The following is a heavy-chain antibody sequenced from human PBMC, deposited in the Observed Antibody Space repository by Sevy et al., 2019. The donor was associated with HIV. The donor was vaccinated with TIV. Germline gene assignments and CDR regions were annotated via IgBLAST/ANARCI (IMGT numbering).Heavy chain of an antibody. Sequence: GGSLRLSCAASGFIFGNDAMNWVRQAPGKGLEWISSISGAADRTHYADSGKGRFTISSDSSKNTLYLQMTSLRVEDTGVYYCVKASDPVDYYDSARPLGYWGQGTLVTVSS. CDR2: ISGAADRT. CDR1: GFIFGNDA. D-gene: IGHD3-22*01. J-gene: IGHJ4*02. V-gene: IGHV3-23*01. CDR3: VKASDPVDYYDSARPLGY.